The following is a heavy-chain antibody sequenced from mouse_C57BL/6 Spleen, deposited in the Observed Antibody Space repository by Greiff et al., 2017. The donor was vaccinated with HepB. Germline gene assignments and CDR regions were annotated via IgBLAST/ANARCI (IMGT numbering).Heavy chain of an antibody. CDR2: IDPSDSYT. V-gene: IGHV1-50*01. CDR1: GYTFTSYW. Sequence: QVQLQQPGAELVKPGASVKLSCKASGYTFTSYWMQWVKQRPGQGLEWIGEIDPSDSYTNYNQKFKGKATLTVDTSSSTAYMQISSLTSEDSAVYYGARGAAQATFAYWGQGTLVTVSA. D-gene: IGHD3-2*02. J-gene: IGHJ3*01. CDR3: ARGAAQATFAY.